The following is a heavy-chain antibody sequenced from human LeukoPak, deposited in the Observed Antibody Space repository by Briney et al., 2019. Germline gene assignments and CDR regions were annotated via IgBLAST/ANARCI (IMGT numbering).Heavy chain of an antibody. V-gene: IGHV4-59*01. J-gene: IGHJ3*02. Sequence: SETLSLTCTVSGGSISSYYWSWIRQPPGKGLEWIGYIYYSGSTNYNPSLKSRVTLSVDTSKNQFSLKLSSVTAADTAVYYCARASAYARLFDIWGQGTMVIVSS. D-gene: IGHD3-10*02. CDR2: IYYSGST. CDR3: ARASAYARLFDI. CDR1: GGSISSYY.